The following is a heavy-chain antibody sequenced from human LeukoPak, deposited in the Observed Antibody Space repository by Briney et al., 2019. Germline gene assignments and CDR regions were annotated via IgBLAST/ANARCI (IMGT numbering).Heavy chain of an antibody. V-gene: IGHV3-21*01. CDR3: ARAGGSTVSHSDY. J-gene: IGHJ4*02. CDR1: GFTISSYW. D-gene: IGHD4-17*01. CDR2: ISSSTSYI. Sequence: PGGSLRLSCVASGFTISSYWMHWVRQAPGKGLEWVSSISSSTSYIYYADSVKGRFTISKDNAKNSLYLQMNSLRAEDTAVYYCARAGGSTVSHSDYWGQGTLVTVSS.